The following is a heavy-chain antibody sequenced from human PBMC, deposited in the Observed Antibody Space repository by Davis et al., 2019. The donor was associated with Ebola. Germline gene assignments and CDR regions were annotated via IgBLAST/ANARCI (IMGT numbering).Heavy chain of an antibody. J-gene: IGHJ6*02. CDR2: IYHSGST. CDR1: GGSISSGGYS. D-gene: IGHD5-18*01. Sequence: LRLSCAVSGGSISSGGYSWSWIRQPPGKGLEWIGYIYHSGSTYYNPSLKSRVTISVDRSKNQFSLKLSSVTAADTAVYYCARANRGYSYYSYYYYGMDVWGQGTTVTVSS. V-gene: IGHV4-30-2*01. CDR3: ARANRGYSYYSYYYYGMDV.